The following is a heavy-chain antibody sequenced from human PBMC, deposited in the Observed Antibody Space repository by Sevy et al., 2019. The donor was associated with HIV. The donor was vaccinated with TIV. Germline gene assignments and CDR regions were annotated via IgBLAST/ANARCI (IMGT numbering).Heavy chain of an antibody. J-gene: IGHJ4*02. D-gene: IGHD2-15*01. CDR1: GFTFSTST. Sequence: GGSLRLSCAASGFTFSTSTMNWVRQAPGKGLEWVSLMTSSGNYILYADSVKGRFTISRDNAKNSVFLQMNSQRVEDTAVYYCVRDGWNYWGQGTLVTVSS. CDR3: VRDGWNY. V-gene: IGHV3-21*01. CDR2: MTSSGNYI.